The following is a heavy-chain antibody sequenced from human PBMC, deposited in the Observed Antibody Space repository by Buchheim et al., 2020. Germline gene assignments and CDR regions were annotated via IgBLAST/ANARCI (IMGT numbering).Heavy chain of an antibody. D-gene: IGHD3-22*01. CDR3: VRGHYYEGSGYWGFDC. V-gene: IGHV3-48*02. CDR2: ISGSNSRFSRI. J-gene: IGHJ4*02. CDR1: RFTFSTYS. Sequence: EVQLVESGGGLVQPGGSLRLSCAASRFTFSTYSMNWVRQAPGKGLEWVSYISGSNSRFSRIYYADSVKGRFTISRDNARNSLYLQMNSLRDEDTALYYCVRGHYYEGSGYWGFDCWGQGTL.